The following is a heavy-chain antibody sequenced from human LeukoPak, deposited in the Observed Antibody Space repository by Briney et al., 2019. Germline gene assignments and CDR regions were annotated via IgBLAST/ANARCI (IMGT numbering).Heavy chain of an antibody. CDR3: ARVRNYDYVWGSYRPNWFDP. CDR1: GGSFSGYY. V-gene: IGHV4-34*01. Sequence: SETLSLTCAVYGGSFSGYYWSWIRQPPGKGLEWIGKINHSGSTNYNPSLKSRVTISVDTSKNQFSLKLSSVTAADTAVYYCARVRNYDYVWGSYRPNWFDPWGQGTLVTVSS. CDR2: INHSGST. D-gene: IGHD3-16*02. J-gene: IGHJ5*02.